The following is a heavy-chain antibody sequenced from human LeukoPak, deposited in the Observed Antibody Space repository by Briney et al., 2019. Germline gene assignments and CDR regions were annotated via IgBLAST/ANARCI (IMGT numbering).Heavy chain of an antibody. CDR1: GGSISSYY. V-gene: IGHV4-59*01. D-gene: IGHD5-18*01. CDR2: IYYSGST. J-gene: IGHJ6*03. CDR3: ARGKASGYSYGYFYYYYMDV. Sequence: PSETLSLTCTVSGGSISSYYWSWIRQPPGKGLEWIGYIYYSGSTNYNPSLKSRDTISVDTSKNQFSLKLSSVTAADTAVYYCARGKASGYSYGYFYYYYMDVWGKGTTVTVSS.